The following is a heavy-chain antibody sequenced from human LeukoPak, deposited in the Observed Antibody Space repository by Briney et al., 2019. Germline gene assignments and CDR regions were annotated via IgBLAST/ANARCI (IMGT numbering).Heavy chain of an antibody. J-gene: IGHJ4*02. D-gene: IGHD5-12*01. V-gene: IGHV4-34*01. Sequence: SETLSLTCAVYGGSFSGYYWSWIRQPPGKGLEWIGEINHSGSTNYNPSLKSRVTISVDTSKNQFSLKLSSVTAEDTAVYYCARVGYDYELDYWGQGTLVTVSS. CDR2: INHSGST. CDR1: GGSFSGYY. CDR3: ARVGYDYELDY.